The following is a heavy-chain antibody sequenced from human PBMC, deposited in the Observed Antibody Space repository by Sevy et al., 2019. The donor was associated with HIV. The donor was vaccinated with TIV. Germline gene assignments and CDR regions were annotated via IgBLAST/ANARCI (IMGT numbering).Heavy chain of an antibody. Sequence: SETLSLTCTISVSAASISSSNSYWGWIRQPPGKGLQWIGSIHYRGSTYYHPSLKSRVTISIDTSKNQLSLELRSVTATDTTFYYCVRHGGGSPEYFDSWGQGILVTVSS. D-gene: IGHD2-15*01. J-gene: IGHJ4*02. V-gene: IGHV4-39*01. CDR2: IHYRGST. CDR3: VRHGGGSPEYFDS. CDR1: AASISSSNSY.